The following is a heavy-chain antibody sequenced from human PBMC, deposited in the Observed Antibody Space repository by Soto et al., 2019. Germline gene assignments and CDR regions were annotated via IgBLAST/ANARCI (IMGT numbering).Heavy chain of an antibody. V-gene: IGHV4-39*02. CDR3: ASPGYCSGGTCYSYWFDP. CDR1: GGSINSSSYY. D-gene: IGHD2-15*01. CDR2: IYYNGST. Sequence: PSETLSLTCTVSGGSINSSSYYWGWIRQPPGKGLEWIGSIYYNGSTYYNPSLKSRVTIFVDMSKSHFSLRLSSVTAADTAVYYCASPGYCSGGTCYSYWFDPWGQGTLVTVSS. J-gene: IGHJ5*02.